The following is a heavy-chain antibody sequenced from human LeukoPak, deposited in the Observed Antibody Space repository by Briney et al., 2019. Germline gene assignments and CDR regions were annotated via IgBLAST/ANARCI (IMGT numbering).Heavy chain of an antibody. J-gene: IGHJ6*02. CDR1: GYTFTSYG. D-gene: IGHD1-20*01. CDR2: ISAYNGNT. Sequence: ASVKVSCKASGYTFTSYGISWVRQAPGQGLEWMGWISAYNGNTNYAQKLQGRVTMTTDTSTSTAYMELRSLRSDDTAVYYCARDLSITGTTRNYYYGMDVWGQGTTVTVSS. CDR3: ARDLSITGTTRNYYYGMDV. V-gene: IGHV1-18*01.